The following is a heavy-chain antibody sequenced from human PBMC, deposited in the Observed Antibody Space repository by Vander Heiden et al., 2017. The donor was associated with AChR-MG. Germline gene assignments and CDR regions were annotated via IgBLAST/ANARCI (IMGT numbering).Heavy chain of an antibody. Sequence: QVQLVESGGGVVQPGRSLRLSCAASGFTFSNYGMHWVRHAPGKGLEWVAFIWSDGSDKNSADSVKGRFTISRDNSKNKVYLQMNSLRAEDTAVYYCARDSDDSSMALSSDFDFWGQGTLVIVSS. V-gene: IGHV3-33*01. J-gene: IGHJ4*02. CDR3: ARDSDDSSMALSSDFDF. D-gene: IGHD3-16*01. CDR1: GFTFSNYG. CDR2: IWSDGSDK.